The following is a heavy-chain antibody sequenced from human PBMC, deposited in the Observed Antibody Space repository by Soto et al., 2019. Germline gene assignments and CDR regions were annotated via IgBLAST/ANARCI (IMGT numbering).Heavy chain of an antibody. CDR3: ARAYYDSSGYYCIDY. D-gene: IGHD3-22*01. CDR1: GGTFSSYA. CDR2: IIPIFGTA. Sequence: GASVKVSCKASGGTFSSYAISWVRQAPGQGLEWMGGIIPIFGTANYAQKFQGRVTITADESTSTAYMELSSLRSEDTAVYYCARAYYDSSGYYCIDYWGQGTLVTVSS. V-gene: IGHV1-69*13. J-gene: IGHJ4*02.